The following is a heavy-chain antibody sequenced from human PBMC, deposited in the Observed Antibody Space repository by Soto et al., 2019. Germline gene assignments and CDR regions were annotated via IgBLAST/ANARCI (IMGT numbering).Heavy chain of an antibody. CDR1: GYSFTSYW. D-gene: IGHD1-26*01. V-gene: IGHV5-51*01. CDR3: ARRREYSGSYIGGAFDI. Sequence: PGESLKISCTGSGYSFTSYWIGWVRQMPEKGLEWMGIIFPGDSDTRYSPSFQGQVTISADQSTTTAYLQWSSLKASDTAMYYCARRREYSGSYIGGAFDIWGQGTMVTVSS. CDR2: IFPGDSDT. J-gene: IGHJ3*02.